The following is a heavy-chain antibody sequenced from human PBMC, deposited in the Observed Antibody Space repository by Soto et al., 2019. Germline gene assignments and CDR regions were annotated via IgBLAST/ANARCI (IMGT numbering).Heavy chain of an antibody. D-gene: IGHD5-18*01. CDR2: IIPIFGTA. CDR3: AVAGGAEELWGDYYFDY. CDR1: GGTFSSYA. J-gene: IGHJ4*02. V-gene: IGHV1-69*01. Sequence: QVQLVQSGAEVKKPGSSVKVSCKASGGTFSSYAISWVRQAPGQGLEWMGWIIPIFGTANYAQKFQGRVTVPAEESTCKAYFELSSLGSEVTAAYYRAVAGGAEELWGDYYFDYWGQGTLVTVSS.